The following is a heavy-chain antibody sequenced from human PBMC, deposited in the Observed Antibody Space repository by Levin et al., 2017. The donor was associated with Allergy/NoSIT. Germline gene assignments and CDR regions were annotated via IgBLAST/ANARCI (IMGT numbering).Heavy chain of an antibody. D-gene: IGHD3-22*01. CDR3: ATGIIARLLQG. CDR1: GFTVSSNY. J-gene: IGHJ4*02. V-gene: IGHV3-66*01. Sequence: HGESLKISCAGSGFTVSSNYMNWVRQAPGKGLEWVSIIYRDGGSFYADSVKGRFTISRDNSKNALYLQMSNLRAEDTAVYYCATGIIARLLQGWGQGTLVTVSS. CDR2: IYRDGGS.